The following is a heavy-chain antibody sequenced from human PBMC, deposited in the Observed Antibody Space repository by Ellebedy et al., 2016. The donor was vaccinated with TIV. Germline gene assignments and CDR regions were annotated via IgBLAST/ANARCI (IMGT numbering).Heavy chain of an antibody. V-gene: IGHV1-2*02. J-gene: IGHJ3*01. D-gene: IGHD5-24*01. CDR2: NNPKSGGT. Sequence: ASVKVSCKAFGYTFSGFYIHWVRQAPGQGLEWMGWNNPKSGGTNYAQHFQGRVTMTRDTSISTVYMEMTSLTSDDTAVYYCARDMVVDDYNNGAFDVWGQGTLVTVSS. CDR1: GYTFSGFY. CDR3: ARDMVVDDYNNGAFDV.